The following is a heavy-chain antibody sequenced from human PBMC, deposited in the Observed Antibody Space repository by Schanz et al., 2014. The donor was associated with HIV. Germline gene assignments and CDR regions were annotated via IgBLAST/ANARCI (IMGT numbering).Heavy chain of an antibody. CDR1: GFIFDDYA. D-gene: IGHD3-16*01. CDR3: AREGTYDYALS. CDR2: ISWNSGSI. V-gene: IGHV3-9*01. Sequence: EVQLVESGGGLVQPGRSLRLSCAASGFIFDDYAMHWVRQAPGKGLEWVSGISWNSGSIGYADSVKGRFTISRDNAKNSLYLQMNSLRAEDTALYHCAREGTYDYALSWGQGTLVTVSS. J-gene: IGHJ4*02.